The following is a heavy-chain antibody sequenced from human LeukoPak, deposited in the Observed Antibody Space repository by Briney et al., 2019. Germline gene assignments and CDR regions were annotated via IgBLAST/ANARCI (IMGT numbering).Heavy chain of an antibody. D-gene: IGHD1-14*01. Sequence: PETLSLTCAVSGGSISSYYWSWIRQPPGKGLEWIGYIYYSGSTNYNPSLKSRVTISVDTSKNQFSLKLSSVTAADTAVYYCARSTVYWFDPWGQGTLVTVSS. CDR1: GGSISSYY. CDR3: ARSTVYWFDP. CDR2: IYYSGST. V-gene: IGHV4-59*01. J-gene: IGHJ5*02.